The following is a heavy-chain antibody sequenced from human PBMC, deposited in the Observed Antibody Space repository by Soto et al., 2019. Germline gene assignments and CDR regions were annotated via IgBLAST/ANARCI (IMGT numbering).Heavy chain of an antibody. J-gene: IGHJ4*02. V-gene: IGHV4-34*01. CDR1: GGSFSGYY. CDR2: INHSGRT. CDR3: ARDKITGLFDY. Sequence: PSETLSLTCAVYGGSFSGYYWTWIRQPPGTGLEWIGEINHSGRTNYNPSLKIRVTISVDTSKNQFSLKLTSVTAADTAVYYCARDKITGLFDYWGQGTLVTVSS. D-gene: IGHD2-8*02.